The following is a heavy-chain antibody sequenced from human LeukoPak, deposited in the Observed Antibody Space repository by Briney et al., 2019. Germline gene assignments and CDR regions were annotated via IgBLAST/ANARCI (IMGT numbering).Heavy chain of an antibody. Sequence: PGGSLRLSCAASGFTFRSYAMHWVRQAPGKGLEWVALISYDGSTRDYVDSEKGRFTTSRDNSINTLYLQMNSLRPEDTAVYYCARAPYSSGWYYFDYWGQGTLVTVSS. CDR1: GFTFRSYA. J-gene: IGHJ4*02. CDR3: ARAPYSSGWYYFDY. CDR2: ISYDGSTR. D-gene: IGHD6-19*01. V-gene: IGHV3-30*04.